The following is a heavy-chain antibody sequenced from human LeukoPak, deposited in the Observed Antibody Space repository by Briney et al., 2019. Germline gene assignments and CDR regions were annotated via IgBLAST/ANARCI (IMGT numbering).Heavy chain of an antibody. D-gene: IGHD3-22*01. Sequence: GGSLRLSCAASGFTFSSYGMLWVRQAPGKGLEWVAVISYDGSNKCYADSVKGRFTISRDNSKNTLYLQMNSLRAEDTAVYYCAKSYYDSSGYYFPPYFDIWGQGTMVTVSS. V-gene: IGHV3-30*18. CDR3: AKSYYDSSGYYFPPYFDI. J-gene: IGHJ3*02. CDR2: ISYDGSNK. CDR1: GFTFSSYG.